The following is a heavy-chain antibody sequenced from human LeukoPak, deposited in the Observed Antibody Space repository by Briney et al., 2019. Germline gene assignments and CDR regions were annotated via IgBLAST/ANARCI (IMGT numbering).Heavy chain of an antibody. J-gene: IGHJ4*02. D-gene: IGHD5-18*01. CDR3: ARHLSGVTGYSYGRGIDY. CDR1: GFTFSSYW. CDR2: IKKDGSEN. V-gene: IGHV3-7*01. Sequence: GGSLRLSCAASGFTFSSYWMSWVRQAPGKGLEWVANIKKDGSENYYVDSVKGRFTISRDNAKKSLNLQMKSLRAEDTAVYYCARHLSGVTGYSYGRGIDYWGQGTLVTVSS.